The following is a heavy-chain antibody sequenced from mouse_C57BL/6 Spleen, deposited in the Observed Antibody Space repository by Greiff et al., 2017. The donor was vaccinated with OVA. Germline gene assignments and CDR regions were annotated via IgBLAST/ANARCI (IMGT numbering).Heavy chain of an antibody. J-gene: IGHJ1*03. Sequence: VQLQQSGPELVKPGASVKISCKASGYTFTDYYMNWVKQSHGKSLEWIGDINPNNGGTSYNQKFKGKATLTVDKSSSTAYMELRSLTSEDSAVYYCARGFPYYGSSYGDFDVWGTGTTVTVSS. CDR3: ARGFPYYGSSYGDFDV. CDR2: INPNNGGT. V-gene: IGHV1-26*01. CDR1: GYTFTDYY. D-gene: IGHD1-1*01.